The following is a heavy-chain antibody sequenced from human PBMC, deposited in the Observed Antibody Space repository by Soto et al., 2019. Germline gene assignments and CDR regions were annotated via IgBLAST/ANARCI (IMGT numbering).Heavy chain of an antibody. CDR2: IYHSGST. Sequence: TLSLTCAVSGGSISSGGYSWSWIRQPPGKGLEWIGYIYHSGSTYYNPSLKSRVTISVDRSKNQFSLKLSSVTAADTAVYYCARTESGTFDPWAQGTLVTVSS. D-gene: IGHD1-7*01. V-gene: IGHV4-30-2*01. J-gene: IGHJ5*02. CDR1: GGSISSGGYS. CDR3: ARTESGTFDP.